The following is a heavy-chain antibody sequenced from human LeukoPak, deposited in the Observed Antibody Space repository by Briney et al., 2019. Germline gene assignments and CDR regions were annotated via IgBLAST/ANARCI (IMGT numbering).Heavy chain of an antibody. Sequence: GASVKVPRKVSGYTLTELSMHWVRQAPGKGLEWMGGFDPEDGETIYAQKFQGRVTMTEDTSTDTAYMELSSLRSEDTAVYYCATVRYSSSWYLNYWGQGTLVTVSS. J-gene: IGHJ4*02. CDR3: ATVRYSSSWYLNY. V-gene: IGHV1-24*01. CDR2: FDPEDGET. CDR1: GYTLTELS. D-gene: IGHD6-13*01.